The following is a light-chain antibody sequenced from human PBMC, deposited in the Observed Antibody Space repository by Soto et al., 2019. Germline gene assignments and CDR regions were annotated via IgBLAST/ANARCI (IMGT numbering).Light chain of an antibody. Sequence: EIGLTQSPATLSLSPGDRATLSCRASQSVSRYLAWYQQKPGQAPRLLIHDTSTRATGVPDTFSGSGSGTEFPLTISSLEPEDSAMYYCQQRCSWPPTCGGGTHVEIK. V-gene: IGKV3-11*01. CDR1: QSVSRY. CDR2: DTS. CDR3: QQRCSWPPT. J-gene: IGKJ4*01.